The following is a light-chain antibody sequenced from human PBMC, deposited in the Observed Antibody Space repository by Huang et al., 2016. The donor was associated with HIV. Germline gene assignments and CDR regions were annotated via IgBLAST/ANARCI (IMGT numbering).Light chain of an antibody. J-gene: IGKJ4*01. V-gene: IGKV1-27*01. CDR3: QKYNSAPLT. Sequence: DIQMTQSPSSLSASVGDRVTITWRASQSISNYLGWYQQKPGKVPKLLFYAASTLQSGVPSRFSGSGSGTDFTLTISSLQPEDVATYYCQKYNSAPLTFGGGTKVEIK. CDR1: QSISNY. CDR2: AAS.